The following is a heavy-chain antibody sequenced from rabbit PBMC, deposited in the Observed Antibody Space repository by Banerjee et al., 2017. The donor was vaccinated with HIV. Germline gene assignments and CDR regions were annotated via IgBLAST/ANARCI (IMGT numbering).Heavy chain of an antibody. CDR2: IYTDNGST. CDR3: ARDEYYWYGVVGYAHNL. J-gene: IGHJ4*01. Sequence: QEQLEESGGGLVQPEGSLTLTCKASGFDLSRHYYMCWVRQAPEKGLEWIGCIYTDNGSTWYASWAKGRFTISGTSSTTVTLQMTSLTAADTATYFCARDEYYWYGVVGYAHNLWGPGTLVTVS. V-gene: IGHV1S45*01. CDR1: GFDLSRHYY. D-gene: IGHD6-1*01.